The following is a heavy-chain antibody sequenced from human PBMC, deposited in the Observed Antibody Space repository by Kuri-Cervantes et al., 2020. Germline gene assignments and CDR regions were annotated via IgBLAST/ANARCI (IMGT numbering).Heavy chain of an antibody. D-gene: IGHD6-13*01. J-gene: IGHJ4*02. V-gene: IGHV1-18*01. CDR1: GYTFNSYG. CDR3: ARTGEYSSSGGDDY. Sequence: ASEKVSCKDSGYTFNSYGIRRVRQAPEQGLEWMGWISAYNGNTNYAQKLQGKVTMTTDTSTSTAYMELSSLRCDDTAVYYCARTGEYSSSGGDDYWGQGTLVTVSS. CDR2: ISAYNGNT.